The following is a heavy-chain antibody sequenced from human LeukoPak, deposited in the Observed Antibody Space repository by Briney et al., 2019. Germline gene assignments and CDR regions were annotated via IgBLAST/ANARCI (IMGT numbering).Heavy chain of an antibody. CDR3: ARGGEFVGYGDYTYYFDY. D-gene: IGHD3-16*01. Sequence: SVKVSCKASGGTFSSYAISWVRQAPGQGLGWMGGIIPIFGTANYAQKFQGRVTITADESTSTAYMELSSLRSEDTAVYYCARGGEFVGYGDYTYYFDYWGQGTLVTVSS. CDR1: GGTFSSYA. J-gene: IGHJ4*02. V-gene: IGHV1-69*13. CDR2: IIPIFGTA.